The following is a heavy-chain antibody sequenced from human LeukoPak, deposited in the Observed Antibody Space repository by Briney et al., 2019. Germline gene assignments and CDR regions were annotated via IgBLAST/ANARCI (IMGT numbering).Heavy chain of an antibody. J-gene: IGHJ4*02. Sequence: GASLRLSCAASGFTFSDYSMNWVRQAPGKGLEWVSIISGSSSHIFDADSMRGRFTISRDNAKNSLYLQMNSLRPEDTAVYYCVRGATDVTRHHDYWGQGTLVTVSS. V-gene: IGHV3-21*01. CDR2: ISGSSSHI. CDR3: VRGATDVTRHHDY. D-gene: IGHD4-23*01. CDR1: GFTFSDYS.